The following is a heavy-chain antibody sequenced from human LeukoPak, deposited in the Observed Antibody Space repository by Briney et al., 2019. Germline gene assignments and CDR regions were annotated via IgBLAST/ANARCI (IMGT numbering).Heavy chain of an antibody. D-gene: IGHD3-16*01. V-gene: IGHV3-48*03. CDR3: ARGGLLGL. CDR2: ISSSGSST. J-gene: IGHJ3*01. CDR1: GFTFSTYE. Sequence: QTGGSLRLSCAASGFTFSTYEMNWVRQAPGKGLEWVSNISSSGSSTHYADSVKGRFTISRDNARNSLYLQMNSLRVEDTAVYYCARGGLLGLWGQGTMVTVSS.